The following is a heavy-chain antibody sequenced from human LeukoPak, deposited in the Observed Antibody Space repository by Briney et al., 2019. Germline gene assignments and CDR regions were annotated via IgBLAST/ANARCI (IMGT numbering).Heavy chain of an antibody. V-gene: IGHV3-43*02. CDR3: AKDQTYYYDSASFDY. CDR1: GFTFGDYA. J-gene: IGHJ4*02. CDR2: ISGDGGST. Sequence: PGGSLRLSCAASGFTFGDYAMHWVRQAPGKGLEWVSLISGDGGSTYYADSVKGRFTISRDNSKNSLYLQMNSLRTEDTALYYCAKDQTYYYDSASFDYWGKGTLVTVSS. D-gene: IGHD3-22*01.